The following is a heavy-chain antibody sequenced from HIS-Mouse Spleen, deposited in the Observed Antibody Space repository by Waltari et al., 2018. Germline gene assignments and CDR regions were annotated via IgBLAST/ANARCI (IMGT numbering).Heavy chain of an antibody. Sequence: QVQLQQWGAGLLKPSETLSLTCAVYGGSFSGYYWSWIRQPPGKGLEWSGESNHRGSTKDTPTLKIRVTMSVDTSKNQFSLKLSSVTAADTAVYYCARGQSYYGSGSYYKGLLGYWGQGTLVTVSS. CDR1: GGSFSGYY. J-gene: IGHJ4*02. CDR3: ARGQSYYGSGSYYKGLLGY. V-gene: IGHV4-34*01. D-gene: IGHD3-10*01. CDR2: SNHRGST.